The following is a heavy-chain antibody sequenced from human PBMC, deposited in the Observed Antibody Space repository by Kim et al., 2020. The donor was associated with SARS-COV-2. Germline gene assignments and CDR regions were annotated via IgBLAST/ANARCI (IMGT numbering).Heavy chain of an antibody. D-gene: IGHD6-19*01. CDR2: IKQDGSEK. CDR1: GFTFSSYW. Sequence: GGSLRLSCAASGFTFSSYWMSWVRQAPGKGLEWVANIKQDGSEKYYVDSVKGRFTISRDNAKNSLYLQMNSLRAEDTAVYYCARDSVAVAGHMMSYFDYWGQGTLVTVSS. V-gene: IGHV3-7*01. J-gene: IGHJ4*02. CDR3: ARDSVAVAGHMMSYFDY.